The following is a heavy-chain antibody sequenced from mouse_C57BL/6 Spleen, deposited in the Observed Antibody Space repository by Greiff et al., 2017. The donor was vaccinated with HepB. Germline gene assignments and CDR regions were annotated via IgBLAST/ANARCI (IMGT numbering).Heavy chain of an antibody. J-gene: IGHJ4*01. Sequence: VMLVESGPGLVAPSQRLSITCTVSGFSLTSYAISWVRQPPGKGLEWLGVIWTGGGTNYNSALKSRLSISKDNSKSQVFLKMNRLQTDDTARYYCARKIYDYGDYAMDYWGQGTSVTVSS. CDR1: GFSLTSYA. CDR2: IWTGGGT. D-gene: IGHD2-4*01. CDR3: ARKIYDYGDYAMDY. V-gene: IGHV2-9-1*01.